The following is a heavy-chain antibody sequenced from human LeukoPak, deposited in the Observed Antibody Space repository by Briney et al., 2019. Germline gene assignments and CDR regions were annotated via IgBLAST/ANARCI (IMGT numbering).Heavy chain of an antibody. CDR3: ARTHTYDSGSSTYYYYGMDV. D-gene: IGHD3-10*01. CDR2: IYSCGST. Sequence: GGSLRLSCTASGFTFSSYSMNWVRQAPGKGLEWVSVIYSCGSTYYADSVKGRFTISRDNSKNTLYLQMNSLRAEDTAVYYCARTHTYDSGSSTYYYYGMDVWGQGTTVTVSS. CDR1: GFTFSSYS. V-gene: IGHV3-53*01. J-gene: IGHJ6*02.